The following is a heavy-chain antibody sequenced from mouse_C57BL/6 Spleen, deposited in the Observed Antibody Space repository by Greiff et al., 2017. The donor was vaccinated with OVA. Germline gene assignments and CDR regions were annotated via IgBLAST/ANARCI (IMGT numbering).Heavy chain of an antibody. V-gene: IGHV1-54*01. D-gene: IGHD2-14*01. CDR1: GYAFTNYL. CDR3: ARRRGNYYAMDY. Sequence: QVQLKESGAELVRPGTSVKVSCKASGYAFTNYLIEWVKQRPGQGLEWIGVINPGSGGTNYNEKFKGKATLTADKSSSTAYMQLSSLTSEDSAVYFWARRRGNYYAMDYWGQGTSVTVSS. J-gene: IGHJ4*01. CDR2: INPGSGGT.